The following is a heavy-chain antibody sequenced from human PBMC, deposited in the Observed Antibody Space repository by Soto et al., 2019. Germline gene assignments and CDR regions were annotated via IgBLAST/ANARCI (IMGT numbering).Heavy chain of an antibody. CDR2: IIPIFGTP. V-gene: IGHV1-69*06. Sequence: ASVKVSCKASGGTFSTYTFSWVRQAPGQGLEWMGRIIPIFGTPYYAQKFQGRVTITADKSTSTVYMELSSLGSDDTAVYFCARGLECRGYCLDKPTWFGPWGQGTLVTVSS. J-gene: IGHJ5*02. CDR3: ARGLECRGYCLDKPTWFGP. D-gene: IGHD2-15*01. CDR1: GGTFSTYT.